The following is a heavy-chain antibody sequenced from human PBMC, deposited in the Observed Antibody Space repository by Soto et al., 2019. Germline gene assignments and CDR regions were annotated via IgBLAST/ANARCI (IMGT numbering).Heavy chain of an antibody. D-gene: IGHD3-3*01. J-gene: IGHJ4*02. CDR2: ISSSSSYI. Sequence: EVQLVESGGGLVKPGGSLRLSCAASGFTFSSYSMNWVRQAPGNGLEWVSSISSSSSYIYYADSVKGRFTISRDNAKNSLYLQMNSLRAEDTAVYYCARVILEWLPDYWGQGTLVTVSS. V-gene: IGHV3-21*01. CDR3: ARVILEWLPDY. CDR1: GFTFSSYS.